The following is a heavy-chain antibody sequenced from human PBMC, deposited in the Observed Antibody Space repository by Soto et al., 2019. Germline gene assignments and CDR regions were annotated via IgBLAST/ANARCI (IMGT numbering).Heavy chain of an antibody. CDR3: ARDCGLPWFGDRGWFDP. CDR2: ISAYNGNT. J-gene: IGHJ5*02. CDR1: GYTFTSYG. V-gene: IGHV1-18*04. D-gene: IGHD3-10*01. Sequence: GASVKVSCKASGYTFTSYGISWVRQAPGQGLEWMGWISAYNGNTNYAQKLQGRVTMTTDTSTSTAYMELRSLRSDDTAVYYCARDCGLPWFGDRGWFDPWGQGTLVTVSS.